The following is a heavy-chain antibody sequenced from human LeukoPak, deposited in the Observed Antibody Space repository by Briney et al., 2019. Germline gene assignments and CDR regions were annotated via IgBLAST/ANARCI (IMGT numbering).Heavy chain of an antibody. J-gene: IGHJ3*02. CDR1: GGSFSGYY. CDR2: INHSGST. Sequence: SETLSLTCAVYGGSFSGYYWSWIRQPPGKGLEWIGEINHSGSTNYNPSLKSRVTISVDMSKNQFSLKLSSVTAADTAVYYCARPQYYYDSSGPSDAFDIWGQGTMVTVSS. CDR3: ARPQYYYDSSGPSDAFDI. D-gene: IGHD3-22*01. V-gene: IGHV4-34*01.